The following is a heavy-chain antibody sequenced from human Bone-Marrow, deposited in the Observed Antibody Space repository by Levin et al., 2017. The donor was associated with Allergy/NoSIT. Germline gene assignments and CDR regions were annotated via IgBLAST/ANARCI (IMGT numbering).Heavy chain of an antibody. CDR1: GFNFIEAW. Sequence: GGSLRLSCAASGFNFIEAWMNWVRQAPGKGLEWVGRIKSKTDGGITEYAAPVKGRFSISRDDSKATLYLQMNSLKTEDTAVYYCLVGAPGWGQGTLVTVSS. CDR3: LVGAPG. V-gene: IGHV3-15*07. CDR2: IKSKTDGGIT. J-gene: IGHJ4*02. D-gene: IGHD1-26*01.